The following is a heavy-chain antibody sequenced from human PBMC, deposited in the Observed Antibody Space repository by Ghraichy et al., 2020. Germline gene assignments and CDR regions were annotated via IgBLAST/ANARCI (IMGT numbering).Heavy chain of an antibody. Sequence: GGSLRLSCAASGFTFSSYAMSWVRQAPGKGLEWVSAISGSGGSTYYADSVKGRFTISRDNSKNTLYLQMNSLRAEDTAVYYCAKDLIYSNYHLKDYYYGMDVWGQGTTVTVSS. CDR2: ISGSGGST. CDR1: GFTFSSYA. CDR3: AKDLIYSNYHLKDYYYGMDV. D-gene: IGHD4-11*01. J-gene: IGHJ6*02. V-gene: IGHV3-23*01.